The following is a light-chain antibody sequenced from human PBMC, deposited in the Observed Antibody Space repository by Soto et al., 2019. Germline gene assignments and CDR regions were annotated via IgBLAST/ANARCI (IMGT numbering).Light chain of an antibody. CDR3: AAWDDSLNGVV. V-gene: IGLV1-44*01. Sequence: QSVLTQPPSASGTPGQRVTISCSGSNANIGSNTVNWYQQLPGTAPKLLIYSNNQRPSGVPDRFSGSKSGTSASLAISGLQSEDEADYYCAAWDDSLNGVVFGGGTKLTDL. J-gene: IGLJ2*01. CDR1: NANIGSNT. CDR2: SNN.